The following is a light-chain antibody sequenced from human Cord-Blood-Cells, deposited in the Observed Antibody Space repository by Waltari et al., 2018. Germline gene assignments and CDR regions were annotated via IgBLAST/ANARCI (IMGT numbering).Light chain of an antibody. V-gene: IGKV2-28*01. CDR3: MQALQTPPGPYT. J-gene: IGKJ2*01. CDR1: QSLLHSNGYNY. Sequence: DLVMTQSPLSLPVNPGEPASISCRSSQSLLHSNGYNYLDWYLQKPGQSQQLLIYLGSNRASGVPDRFSGSGSGTDFTLKISRVEAEDVWVYSCMQALQTPPGPYTFGQGTKLEIK. CDR2: LGS.